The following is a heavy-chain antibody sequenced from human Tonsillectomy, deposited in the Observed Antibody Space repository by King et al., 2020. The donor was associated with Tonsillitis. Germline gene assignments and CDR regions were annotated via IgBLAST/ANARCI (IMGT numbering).Heavy chain of an antibody. CDR1: GFTFSGFW. J-gene: IGHJ4*02. CDR2: IKLDGTEK. CDR3: ARGGYSGYDRTHIFDY. V-gene: IGHV3-7*03. Sequence: VQLVESGGGLVQPGGSLSLSCAASGFTFSGFWMTWVRQAPGKGLEWVANIKLDGTEKHYVDSVKGRFTISRDNAKNSLYLQINSPRAEDTAVYYCARGGYSGYDRTHIFDYWGQGTLVTVSS. D-gene: IGHD5-12*01.